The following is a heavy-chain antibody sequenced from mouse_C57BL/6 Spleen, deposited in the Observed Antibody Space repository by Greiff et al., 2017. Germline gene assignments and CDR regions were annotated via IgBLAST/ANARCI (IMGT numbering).Heavy chain of an antibody. V-gene: IGHV1-15*01. D-gene: IGHD5-1*01. CDR2: IGPETGGT. CDR1: GYTFTDYE. Sequence: VQLQQSGAELVRPGASVTLSCTASGYTFTDYEMHWVKQTPVHGLEWIGAIGPETGGTAYTQKFKGKAILTADKSSSTAYMELRSLTSEDSAVYYCTRREEYGWGQGTLVTVSA. CDR3: TRREEYG. J-gene: IGHJ3*01.